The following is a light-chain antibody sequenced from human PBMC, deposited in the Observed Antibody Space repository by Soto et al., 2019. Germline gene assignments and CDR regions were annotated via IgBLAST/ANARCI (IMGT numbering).Light chain of an antibody. CDR3: QVRDVWPS. Sequence: IVLTQSPVTLALSPGERAVLSCRASQGVGTSLAWYQHKPGQAPRPVIYDASKRAPGIPARFSGSGSGTDFPLTVSSLEPEDIAVYYCQVRDVWPSFGQGTKVEI. CDR1: QGVGTS. V-gene: IGKV3-11*01. J-gene: IGKJ1*01. CDR2: DAS.